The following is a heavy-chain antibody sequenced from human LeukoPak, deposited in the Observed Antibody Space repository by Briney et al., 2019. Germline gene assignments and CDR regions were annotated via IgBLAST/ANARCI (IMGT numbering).Heavy chain of an antibody. CDR3: ARGGYYRSFDY. CDR2: INHSGST. D-gene: IGHD3-22*01. V-gene: IGHV4-34*01. Sequence: SETLSLTCAVYGGSFSGYYWSWIRRPPGKGLEWIGEINHSGSTNYNPSLKSRVTISVDTSKNQFSLKLSSVTAADTAVYYCARGGYYRSFDYWGQGTLVTVSS. CDR1: GGSFSGYY. J-gene: IGHJ4*02.